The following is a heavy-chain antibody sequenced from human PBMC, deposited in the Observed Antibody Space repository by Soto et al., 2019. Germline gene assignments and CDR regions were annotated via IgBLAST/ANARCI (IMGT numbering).Heavy chain of an antibody. J-gene: IGHJ6*02. CDR1: GFTFSSYA. V-gene: IGHV3-53*01. CDR3: ARAARGYGMDV. CDR2: IYSGGST. D-gene: IGHD6-25*01. Sequence: GSLRLSCAASGFTFSSYAMSWVRQAPGKGLEWVSVIYSGGSTYYADSVKGRFTISRDNSKNTLYLQMNSLRAEDTAVYYCARAARGYGMDVWGQGTTVTVSS.